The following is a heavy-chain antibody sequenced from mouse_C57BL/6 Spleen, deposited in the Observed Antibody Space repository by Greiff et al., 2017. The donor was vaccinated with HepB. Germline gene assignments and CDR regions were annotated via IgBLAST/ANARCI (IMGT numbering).Heavy chain of an antibody. J-gene: IGHJ4*01. D-gene: IGHD1-1*01. CDR2: IYPGDGDT. CDR1: GYAFSSSW. Sequence: QVQLKESGPELVKPGASVKISCKASGYAFSSSWMNWVKQRPGKGLEWIGRIYPGDGDTNYNGKFKGKATLTADKSSSTAYMQLSSLTSEDSAVYFCAREDTTVVDPYYYAMDYWGQGTSVTVSS. V-gene: IGHV1-82*01. CDR3: AREDTTVVDPYYYAMDY.